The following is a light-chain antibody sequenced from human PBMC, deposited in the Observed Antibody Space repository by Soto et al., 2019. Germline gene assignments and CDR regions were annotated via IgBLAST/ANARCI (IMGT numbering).Light chain of an antibody. Sequence: IHMTHSPSTLSAFVVYRVTITFRASQSINKWLAWYQQKPGKAPKILIYDASSLQSGVPSRFSGSRSGPDFTLTISSLQPEDFATYYCQQSYSSPPTFGQGTKVDIK. CDR1: QSINKW. V-gene: IGKV1-39*01. J-gene: IGKJ1*01. CDR3: QQSYSSPPT. CDR2: DAS.